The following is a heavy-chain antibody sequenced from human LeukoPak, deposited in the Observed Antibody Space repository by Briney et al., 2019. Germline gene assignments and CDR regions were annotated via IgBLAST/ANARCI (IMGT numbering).Heavy chain of an antibody. CDR2: INLHSDTK. V-gene: IGHV3-23*01. J-gene: IGHJ4*02. D-gene: IGHD6-19*01. Sequence: PGGSLRLSCAASGFTFSIYTMNWVRQAPGKGLERVSIINLHSDTKYYADSVQGRFTISSDNSKNTVYLQMNSLRAEDTAIYYCAKGGHCPALCTTQIAVAGYNDNWGQGTLVTVSS. CDR3: AKGGHCPALCTTQIAVAGYNDN. CDR1: GFTFSIYT.